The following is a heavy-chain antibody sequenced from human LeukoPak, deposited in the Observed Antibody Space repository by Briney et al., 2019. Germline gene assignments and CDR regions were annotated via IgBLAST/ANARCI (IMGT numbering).Heavy chain of an antibody. J-gene: IGHJ4*02. CDR1: GFTFSHYW. Sequence: GGSLRLSCAASGFTFSHYWMSWVRQAPGEGLEWVANIKQDGSEKNYVDSVKGRFTISRDNAKNSLYLQTNILRAEDTAVYYCARDLYASGSYDYWGQGTLVTVSS. CDR3: ARDLYASGSYDY. CDR2: IKQDGSEK. D-gene: IGHD3-10*01. V-gene: IGHV3-7*04.